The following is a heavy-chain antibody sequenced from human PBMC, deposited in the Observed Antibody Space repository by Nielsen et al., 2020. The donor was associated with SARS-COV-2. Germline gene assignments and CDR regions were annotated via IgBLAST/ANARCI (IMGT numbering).Heavy chain of an antibody. CDR3: TSEMAT. J-gene: IGHJ4*02. D-gene: IGHD5-24*01. CDR1: GFTFSSYG. CDR2: ISNDESKI. Sequence: GESLKISCAASGFTFSSYGMHWVRQAPGKGLEWVALISNDESKIYYSDSVKGRFTISRDNSNKSLYLQMNSLRPEDTAVYYCTSEMATWGQGNPVTVSS. V-gene: IGHV3-30*03.